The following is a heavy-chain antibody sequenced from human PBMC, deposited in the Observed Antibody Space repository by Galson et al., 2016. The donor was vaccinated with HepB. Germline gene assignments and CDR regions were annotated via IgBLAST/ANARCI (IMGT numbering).Heavy chain of an antibody. Sequence: SVKVSCKASGYTFTSYYMHWVRQAPGQGLEWMGIINPSSGSISYAQKFQGRVTMTRDTSTSTVYMELSSLRSEDTAVYYCARDGGAVGTLNWFDPWGQGTLVTVSS. CDR1: GYTFTSYY. D-gene: IGHD3-16*01. J-gene: IGHJ5*02. CDR3: ARDGGAVGTLNWFDP. V-gene: IGHV1-46*01. CDR2: INPSSGSI.